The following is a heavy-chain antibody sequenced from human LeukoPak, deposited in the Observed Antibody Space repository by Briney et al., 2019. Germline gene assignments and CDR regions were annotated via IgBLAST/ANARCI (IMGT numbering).Heavy chain of an antibody. CDR2: ISASAGTT. D-gene: IGHD6-13*01. Sequence: GGSLRLSCAVSRFTFSNYAMTWVRQTPGKGLEWVSAISASAGTTYYADSVKGRFTISRDNSKNTLYLQMNSLRVDDTALYYCAKGGSSWSYYFDYWGQGTLVTVSS. V-gene: IGHV3-23*01. J-gene: IGHJ4*02. CDR1: RFTFSNYA. CDR3: AKGGSSWSYYFDY.